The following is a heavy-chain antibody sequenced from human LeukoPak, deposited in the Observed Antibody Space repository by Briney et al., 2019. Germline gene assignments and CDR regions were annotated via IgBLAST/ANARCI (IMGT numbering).Heavy chain of an antibody. CDR2: ISSSGSTI. V-gene: IGHV3-48*03. CDR1: GFTFSSYE. Sequence: GGSLRLSCAASGFTFSSYEMNWVRQAPGKGLEWVSYISSSGSTIYYADSVKGRFTISRDSAKNSLYLQMNSLRAEDTAVYYCARVLVVAAAFDYWGHGTLVTVSS. J-gene: IGHJ4*01. D-gene: IGHD2-15*01. CDR3: ARVLVVAAAFDY.